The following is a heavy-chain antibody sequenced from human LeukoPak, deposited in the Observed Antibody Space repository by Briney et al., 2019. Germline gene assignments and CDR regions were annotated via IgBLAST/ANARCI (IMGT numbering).Heavy chain of an antibody. CDR1: GDSISSGDYY. CDR2: ISSSGST. J-gene: IGHJ3*02. CDR3: ARGHYDSSGFFWKDAFEI. D-gene: IGHD3-22*01. Sequence: SETLSLTCTVSGDSISSGDYYWSWIRQPAGKGLEWIGRISSSGSTNYNPSLESRVTISVDTSKNQFSLKLSSVTAADTAVYYCARGHYDSSGFFWKDAFEIWGQGTMVTVSS. V-gene: IGHV4-61*02.